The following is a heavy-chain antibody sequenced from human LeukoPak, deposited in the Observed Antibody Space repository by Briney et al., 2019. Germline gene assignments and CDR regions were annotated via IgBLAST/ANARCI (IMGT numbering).Heavy chain of an antibody. CDR1: GFTFSNYA. CDR2: ISYHGINK. Sequence: GGSLRLSCAASGFTFSNYAMYCVRHAPGKGLEWVAGISYHGINKYYADSVKGRFTISRDNSKNTLYLQMNSLRAEDTAVYYCAKDAFFGVVIPGHWGQGTLVTVSS. CDR3: AKDAFFGVVIPGH. D-gene: IGHD3-3*01. J-gene: IGHJ4*02. V-gene: IGHV3-30-3*01.